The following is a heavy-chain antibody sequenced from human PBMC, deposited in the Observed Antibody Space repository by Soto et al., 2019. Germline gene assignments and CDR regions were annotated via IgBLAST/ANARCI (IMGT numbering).Heavy chain of an antibody. CDR1: GFTFSSYN. Sequence: GGSLRLSCAASGFTFSSYNMHWVRQAPGKGLEWVSSISSSSSYKYYADSVKGRFTISRDNAKNSLYLQMNGLRAEDTAVYYCARQHGVTWYDFDYWGQGTLVTVSS. CDR3: ARQHGVTWYDFDY. CDR2: ISSSSSYK. J-gene: IGHJ4*02. V-gene: IGHV3-21*01. D-gene: IGHD6-13*01.